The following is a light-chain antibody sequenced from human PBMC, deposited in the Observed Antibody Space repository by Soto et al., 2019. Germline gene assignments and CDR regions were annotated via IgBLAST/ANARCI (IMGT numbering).Light chain of an antibody. CDR3: QQYDEWPLT. J-gene: IGKJ4*01. CDR1: QTVKTR. V-gene: IGKV3-15*01. Sequence: EKVMTQSPATLSVSPGERATLSCRASQTVKTRLAWYQQKPGQAPRLLIYDAFTRATGIPARFSGSASGTEFTLTISSLQSEDFAVYYCQQYDEWPLTFGGGTKVEIK. CDR2: DAF.